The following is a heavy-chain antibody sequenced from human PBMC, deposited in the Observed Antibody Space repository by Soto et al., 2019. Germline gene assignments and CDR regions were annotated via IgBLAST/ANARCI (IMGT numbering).Heavy chain of an antibody. CDR1: GFTFSSYA. Sequence: GGSLRLSCAASGFTFSSYAMSWVRQAPGKGLEWVSAISGSGGSTYYADSVKGRFTISRDNSKNTLYLQMNSLRAEDTAVYYCAKGPTYYYGSGRPNWFDPWGQGTLVTVSS. V-gene: IGHV3-23*01. J-gene: IGHJ5*02. CDR3: AKGPTYYYGSGRPNWFDP. D-gene: IGHD3-10*01. CDR2: ISGSGGST.